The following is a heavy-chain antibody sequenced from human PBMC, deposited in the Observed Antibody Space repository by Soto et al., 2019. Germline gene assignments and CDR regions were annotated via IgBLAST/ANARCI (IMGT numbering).Heavy chain of an antibody. CDR3: ARQGVSSGSYSFGMDV. CDR2: IIPIFGTA. Sequence: QVQLVQSGAEVKKPGSSVKVSCKASGGTFSSYTISWVRQAPGQGLEWMGGIIPIFGTANYAQRFQGRVTITADESTSTAYMELSSLRSEDTAVYYCARQGVSSGSYSFGMDVWGQGTTVIFSS. CDR1: GGTFSSYT. D-gene: IGHD3-22*01. J-gene: IGHJ6*02. V-gene: IGHV1-69*12.